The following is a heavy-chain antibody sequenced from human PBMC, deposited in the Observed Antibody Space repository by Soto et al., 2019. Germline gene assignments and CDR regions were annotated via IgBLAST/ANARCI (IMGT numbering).Heavy chain of an antibody. CDR1: GFTFSRSA. J-gene: IGHJ5*02. V-gene: IGHV3-23*01. D-gene: IGHD1-26*01. Sequence: EVQLLESGGGLVQPGGSLRLSCAASGFTFSRSAMNWVRQAPGKGLEWVSLFSDTGDNTYYADSVKGRFTIFRDNSKNMLYLQMNSLRAEDTAVYYCAKDGATRAWFGPWGQGTLVTVSS. CDR2: FSDTGDNT. CDR3: AKDGATRAWFGP.